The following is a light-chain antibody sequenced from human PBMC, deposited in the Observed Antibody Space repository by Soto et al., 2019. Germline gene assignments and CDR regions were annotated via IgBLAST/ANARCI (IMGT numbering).Light chain of an antibody. V-gene: IGLV1-40*01. J-gene: IGLJ2*01. CDR2: GNS. Sequence: QAVVTQPPSVCGAPGQRVTISCTGSSSNIGAGYDVHWYQQLPGTAPKLLIYGNSNRPSGVPDRFSGSKSGTSASLAITGLQAEDEADYYCQSYDSSLSGSEVVFGGGTKLTVL. CDR3: QSYDSSLSGSEVV. CDR1: SSNIGAGYD.